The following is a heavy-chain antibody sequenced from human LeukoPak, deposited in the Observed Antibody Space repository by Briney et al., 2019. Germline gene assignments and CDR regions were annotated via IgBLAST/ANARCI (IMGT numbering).Heavy chain of an antibody. J-gene: IGHJ6*03. CDR3: ARKWGYSNYRVKLDYYYYMDV. CDR2: ISSSSSTI. CDR1: GFTFSSYS. D-gene: IGHD4-11*01. V-gene: IGHV3-48*01. Sequence: HPGGSLRLSCAASGFTFSSYSMNWVRQAPGKGLEWVSYISSSSSTIYYADSVKGRFTISRDNAKNSLYLQMNSLRAEDTAVYYCARKWGYSNYRVKLDYYYYMDVWGKGTTVTVSS.